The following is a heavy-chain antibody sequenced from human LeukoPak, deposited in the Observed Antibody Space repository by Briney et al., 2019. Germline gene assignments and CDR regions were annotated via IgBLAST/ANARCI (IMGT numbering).Heavy chain of an antibody. Sequence: PGRSLRLSCTASGFKFGDYAMSWFRQAPGKGLEWVGFIRGKPYGGTTEYAASVRGRFTISRDDSKSIAYLQMISLKPEDSAVYFCTRDSPRDCGGDCYSFDSWGQGTLVTVAS. CDR3: TRDSPRDCGGDCYSFDS. J-gene: IGHJ4*02. D-gene: IGHD2-21*02. CDR2: IRGKPYGGTT. CDR1: GFKFGDYA. V-gene: IGHV3-49*03.